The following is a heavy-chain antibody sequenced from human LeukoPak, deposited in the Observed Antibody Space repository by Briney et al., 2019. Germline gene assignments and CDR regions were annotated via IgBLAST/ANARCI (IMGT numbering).Heavy chain of an antibody. D-gene: IGHD3-22*01. CDR3: ARVPAYYYDSSGYEAFDI. CDR1: GVSISSYY. V-gene: IGHV4-59*01. CDR2: IYYSGST. Sequence: PSETLSLTCTVSGVSISSYYWSWIRQPPGKGLEWIGYIYYSGSTNYNPSLKSRVTISVDTSKNQFSLKLSSVTAADTAVYYCARVPAYYYDSSGYEAFDIWGQGTMVTVSS. J-gene: IGHJ3*02.